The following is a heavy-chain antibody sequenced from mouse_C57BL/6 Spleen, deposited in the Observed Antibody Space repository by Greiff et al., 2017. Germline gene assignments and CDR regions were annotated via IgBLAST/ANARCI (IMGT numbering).Heavy chain of an antibody. CDR1: GYSITSGYD. CDR3: ARGYSNYFDY. D-gene: IGHD2-5*01. V-gene: IGHV3-1*01. J-gene: IGHJ2*01. Sequence: EVQLVESGPGVVKPSQSLSLTCTVTGYSITSGYDWHWIRHFPGNKLEWRGYISYSGSTNYNPSLKSRISITHDTAKNHFFLKLNSVTTEDTATYYCARGYSNYFDYWGQGTTLTVSS. CDR2: ISYSGST.